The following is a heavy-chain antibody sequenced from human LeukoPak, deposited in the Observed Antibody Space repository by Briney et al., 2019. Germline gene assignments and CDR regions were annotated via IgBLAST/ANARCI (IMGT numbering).Heavy chain of an antibody. J-gene: IGHJ6*02. Sequence: PGGSLRLSCVASGFTFSSYRMHWVRQAPGKGLVWVSRINSDGSSTSYADSVKGRFTISRDNAKNTLYLQMNSLRAEDTAVYYCARADYGDSYYYGMDVWGQGTTVTVSS. D-gene: IGHD4-17*01. CDR3: ARADYGDSYYYGMDV. V-gene: IGHV3-74*01. CDR2: INSDGSST. CDR1: GFTFSSYR.